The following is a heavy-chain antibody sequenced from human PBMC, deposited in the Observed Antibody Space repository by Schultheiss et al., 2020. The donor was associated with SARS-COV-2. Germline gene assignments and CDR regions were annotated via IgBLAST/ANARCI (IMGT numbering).Heavy chain of an antibody. Sequence: SETLSLTCAVYGGSFSGYYWGWIRQPPGKGLEWIGEINHSGSTNYNPSLKSRVTISVDTSKNQFSLKLSSVTAADTAVYYCARVDPGIAARPRAFDIWGQGTMVTVSS. CDR1: GGSFSGYY. V-gene: IGHV4-34*01. CDR2: INHSGST. CDR3: ARVDPGIAARPRAFDI. J-gene: IGHJ3*02. D-gene: IGHD6-6*01.